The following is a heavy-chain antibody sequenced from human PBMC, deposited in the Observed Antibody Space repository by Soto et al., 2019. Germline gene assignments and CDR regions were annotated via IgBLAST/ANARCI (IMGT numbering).Heavy chain of an antibody. Sequence: GGSLRLSCAASGFIFNTYGMHWVRQAPGKGLEWVAVISYDGSNKYYAGPVKGRLTISRDNSKNTLYLQMNSLRAEDTAVYYCAKGQHCSTTSCYFYFYGMDVWGQGTKVTVSS. J-gene: IGHJ6*02. V-gene: IGHV3-30*18. CDR3: AKGQHCSTTSCYFYFYGMDV. D-gene: IGHD2-2*01. CDR1: GFIFNTYG. CDR2: ISYDGSNK.